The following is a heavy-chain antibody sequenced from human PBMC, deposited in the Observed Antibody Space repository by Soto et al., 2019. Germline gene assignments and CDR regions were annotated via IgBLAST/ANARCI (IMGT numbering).Heavy chain of an antibody. CDR3: AHPRGYGVFDAYDI. J-gene: IGHJ3*02. V-gene: IGHV3-23*01. D-gene: IGHD4-17*01. CDR1: GFTFSTYA. CDR2: LTPSGGET. Sequence: GGSLRLSCVASGFTFSTYAMSWVRQAPGKGLEWVSALTPSGGETYYADSVKGRFTISRDDSMNALYLQMNSLRIEDTAVYYCAHPRGYGVFDAYDIWGQGTMVTVSS.